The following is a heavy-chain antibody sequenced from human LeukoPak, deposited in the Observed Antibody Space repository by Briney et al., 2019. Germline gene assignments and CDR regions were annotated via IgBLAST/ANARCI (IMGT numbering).Heavy chain of an antibody. CDR1: GFAFSTYY. D-gene: IGHD5-18*01. CDR3: PRSAYSWASMAPGDY. CDR2: INPSGSTT. Sequence: ASVKVSCKASGFAFSTYYMQWVRQAPGQGLEWMGVINPSGSTTTYTQKFQGRVTMTRDTSTVYMELNTLTSEDTAVYYCPRSAYSWASMAPGDYWGQGTLVTVSS. J-gene: IGHJ4*02. V-gene: IGHV1-46*01.